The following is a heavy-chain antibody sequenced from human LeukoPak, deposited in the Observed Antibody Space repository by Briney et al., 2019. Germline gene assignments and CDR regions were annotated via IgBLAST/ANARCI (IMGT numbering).Heavy chain of an antibody. D-gene: IGHD4-17*01. CDR1: GGSISSGGYY. V-gene: IGHV4-31*03. J-gene: IGHJ2*01. CDR3: ARDITVTTPWYFDL. CDR2: IYYSGST. Sequence: SETLSLTCTVSGGSISSGGYYWSWIRQHPGKGLEWIGYIYYSGSTYYNPPLKSRVTISVDTSKNQFSLKLSSVTAADTAVYYCARDITVTTPWYFDLWGRGTLVTVSS.